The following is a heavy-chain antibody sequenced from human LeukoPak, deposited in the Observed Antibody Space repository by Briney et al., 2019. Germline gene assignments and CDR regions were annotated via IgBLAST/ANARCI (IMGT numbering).Heavy chain of an antibody. CDR1: GYAFNNYF. V-gene: IGHV1-46*02. D-gene: IGHD3-10*01. Sequence: ASVKVSCKASGYAFNNYFMHWVRQAPGQGLEWMGIINPSGGSTTYAQKFQGRVTMTRDTSTNTVYMELSSLTSEDTAVYYCARLGAYLRSFDYWGQGTLVTVSS. CDR2: INPSGGST. J-gene: IGHJ4*02. CDR3: ARLGAYLRSFDY.